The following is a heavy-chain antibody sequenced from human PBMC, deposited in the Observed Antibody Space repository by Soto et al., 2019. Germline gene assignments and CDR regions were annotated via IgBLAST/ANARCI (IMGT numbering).Heavy chain of an antibody. V-gene: IGHV4-4*02. Sequence: QVQLQESGPGLVKPSGTLSLTCAVSGDXXXXXXXXXXVRQPPGKGLEWIGDILHSGETNYNPSLKSRVXXXXXXXXXXXXXXXXXXXXXXXAXXXXXYSTGWYRHDVWGQGTLVTVSS. J-gene: IGHJ3*01. CDR3: XYSTGWYRHDV. D-gene: IGHD6-19*01. CDR2: ILHSGET. CDR1: GDXXXXXXX.